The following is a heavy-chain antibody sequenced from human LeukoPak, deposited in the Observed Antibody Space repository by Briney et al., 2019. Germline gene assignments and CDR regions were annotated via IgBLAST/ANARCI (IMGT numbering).Heavy chain of an antibody. J-gene: IGHJ4*02. V-gene: IGHV1-24*01. CDR1: GHALSDLS. D-gene: IGHD3-22*01. CDR3: ATGVVVTTSGFDY. CDR2: FDPEVGDK. Sequence: ASVKVSCKISGHALSDLSIHWVRQAPGRGPEWMGGFDPEVGDKMHAQKFQGRVTMTEDTSTDTAYMELSSLRSEDTAVYYCATGVVVTTSGFDYWGQGTLVTVSS.